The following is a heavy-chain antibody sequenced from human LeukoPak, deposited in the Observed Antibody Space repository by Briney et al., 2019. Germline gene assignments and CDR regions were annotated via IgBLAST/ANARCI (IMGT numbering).Heavy chain of an antibody. CDR2: ISAYYGDT. CDR3: ARENYYDVSGSPSASAPVDH. J-gene: IGHJ4*02. CDR1: GYIFGHNG. Sequence: ASVQVSCKTSGYIFGHNGISWVRQAPGQGPEWMGWISAYYGDTKYAQKFQRRVTMTRDTSTSTVYMELRTLRSDDTAVYYGARENYYDVSGSPSASAPVDHWGQGTLVTVSS. D-gene: IGHD3-22*01. V-gene: IGHV1-18*01.